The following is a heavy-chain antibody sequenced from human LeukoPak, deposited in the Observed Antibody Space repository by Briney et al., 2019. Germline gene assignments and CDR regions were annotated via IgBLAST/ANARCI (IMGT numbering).Heavy chain of an antibody. CDR1: GYTFTGYY. CDR3: ARADYYDSSGYPSFDY. CDR2: INPNSGGT. J-gene: IGHJ4*02. Sequence: ASVKVPCKASGYTFTGYYMHWVRQAPGQGLEWMGWINPNSGGTNYAQKFQGRVTMTRDTSISTAYMELSRLRSDDTAVYCCARADYYDSSGYPSFDYWGQGTLVTVSS. D-gene: IGHD3-22*01. V-gene: IGHV1-2*02.